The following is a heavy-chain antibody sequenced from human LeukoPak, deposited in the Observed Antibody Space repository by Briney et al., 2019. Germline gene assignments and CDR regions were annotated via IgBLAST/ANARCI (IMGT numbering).Heavy chain of an antibody. V-gene: IGHV3-30-3*01. Sequence: SGGSLRLSCAASGFTFSSYAMYWVRQAPGKGLEWVAVISYDGSNKYYADSVKGRFTISRDNSKNTLYLQMNSLRVEDTAVYYCAMGAIVATIDCWGQGTLVTVSS. CDR3: AMGAIVATIDC. CDR1: GFTFSSYA. J-gene: IGHJ4*02. D-gene: IGHD5-12*01. CDR2: ISYDGSNK.